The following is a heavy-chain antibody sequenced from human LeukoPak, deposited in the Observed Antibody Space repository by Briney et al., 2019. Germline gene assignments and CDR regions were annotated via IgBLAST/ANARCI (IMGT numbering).Heavy chain of an antibody. V-gene: IGHV3-7*03. Sequence: GGSLRLSCAASGFTFGSYWMSWVRQAPGKGLEWVANIKQDGSEKYYVDSVKGRFTISRDNAKNSLYLQMNSLRAEDTAVYYCARMKYSGSYARLDYWGQETLVTVSS. CDR1: GFTFGSYW. CDR2: IKQDGSEK. CDR3: ARMKYSGSYARLDY. D-gene: IGHD1-26*01. J-gene: IGHJ4*02.